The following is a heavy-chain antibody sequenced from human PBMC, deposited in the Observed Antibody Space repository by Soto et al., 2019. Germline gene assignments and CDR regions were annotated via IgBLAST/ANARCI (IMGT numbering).Heavy chain of an antibody. D-gene: IGHD2-21*02. CDR3: ARDQVGVVTAIGYYYGMDV. V-gene: IGHV4-30-4*01. Sequence: QVQLQESGPGLVKPSQTLSLTCTVSGGSISSGDYYWSWIRQPPGQGLEWIGYIYYSGSTYYNPSLKSRVTISVDTSKNQFSLKLSSVTAADTAVYYCARDQVGVVTAIGYYYGMDVWGQGTTVTVSS. CDR2: IYYSGST. J-gene: IGHJ6*02. CDR1: GGSISSGDYY.